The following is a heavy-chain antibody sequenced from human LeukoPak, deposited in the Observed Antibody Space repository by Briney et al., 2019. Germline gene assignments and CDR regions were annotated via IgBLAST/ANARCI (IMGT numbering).Heavy chain of an antibody. CDR3: AKDQYDYVWGSYRLFDH. J-gene: IGHJ4*02. CDR2: ISYEGSKQ. D-gene: IGHD3-16*02. V-gene: IGHV3-30*18. Sequence: PGRSLRLSCAASGFPFNSHGMHWVRQAPGKGLEWLAVISYEGSKQYYADSVKGRFTISRDSSNNTLYLQMNSLRVEDTAVYYCAKDQYDYVWGSYRLFDHWGQGTLVIASS. CDR1: GFPFNSHG.